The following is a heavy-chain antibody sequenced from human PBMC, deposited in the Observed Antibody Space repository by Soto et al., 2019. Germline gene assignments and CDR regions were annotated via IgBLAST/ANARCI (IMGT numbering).Heavy chain of an antibody. Sequence: ASVKVSCKASGYTFTGYYMHWVRQAPGQGLEWMGWINPNSGGTNYAQKFQGRVTMTRDTSISTAYMELSRLRSDDTAVYYCARVRYIGGSYTYYFDYWGQGTLVTVSS. D-gene: IGHD1-26*01. CDR2: INPNSGGT. CDR1: GYTFTGYY. V-gene: IGHV1-2*02. J-gene: IGHJ4*02. CDR3: ARVRYIGGSYTYYFDY.